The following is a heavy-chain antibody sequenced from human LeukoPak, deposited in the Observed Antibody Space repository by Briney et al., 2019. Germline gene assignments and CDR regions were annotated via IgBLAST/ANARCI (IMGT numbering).Heavy chain of an antibody. J-gene: IGHJ4*02. Sequence: ASVKVSCKASGYTFTSYGISWVRQAPGQGLEWMGWISAYNGNTNYAQKLQGRVTMTTDTPTSTAYMELRSLRSDDTAVYYCARVDTAMVTPHYWGQGTLVTVSS. CDR1: GYTFTSYG. V-gene: IGHV1-18*01. D-gene: IGHD5-18*01. CDR2: ISAYNGNT. CDR3: ARVDTAMVTPHY.